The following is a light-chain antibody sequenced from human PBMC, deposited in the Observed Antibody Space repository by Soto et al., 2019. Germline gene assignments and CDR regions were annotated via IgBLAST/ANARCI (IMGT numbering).Light chain of an antibody. Sequence: QSVLSQPASVSGPPGQSITISCTGTSSDVGSNNLVSWYQQHPGKAPKLMIYEVSKRPSGISNRFSGSKSGNTASLTISGLQAEDEADYYCCSYAARSASYVFGAGTKVTVL. CDR2: EVS. CDR1: SSDVGSNNL. CDR3: CSYAARSASYV. J-gene: IGLJ1*01. V-gene: IGLV2-23*02.